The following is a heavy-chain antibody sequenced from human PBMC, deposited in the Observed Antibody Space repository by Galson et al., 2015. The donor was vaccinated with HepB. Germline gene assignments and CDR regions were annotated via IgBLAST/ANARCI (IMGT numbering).Heavy chain of an antibody. V-gene: IGHV4-4*02. CDR1: GGAISRSNW. CDR2: IYYSGST. Sequence: SETLSLTCVVSGGAISRSNWWSWVRQPPGKGLEWIGQIYYSGSTNYNPSLKSRVTISVDKSKNQFSLKVRSVTAADTAVYYCAREGFSGYDFDMDVWGRGTTVTVSA. J-gene: IGHJ6*01. D-gene: IGHD1-26*01. CDR3: AREGFSGYDFDMDV.